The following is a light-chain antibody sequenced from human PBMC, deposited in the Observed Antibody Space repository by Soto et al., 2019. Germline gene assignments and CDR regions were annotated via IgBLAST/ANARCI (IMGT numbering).Light chain of an antibody. J-gene: IGKJ5*01. Sequence: EIVMTQSPATLSVSPGERATLSCRASQSISSNLAWYQQKPGQAPRLLMFRTSSRATGFPARFSGSGSGTDLTLTISRLEPEDFAVYYCQQRSNWPPITFGQGTRLEI. CDR3: QQRSNWPPIT. CDR1: QSISSN. V-gene: IGKV3-15*01. CDR2: RTS.